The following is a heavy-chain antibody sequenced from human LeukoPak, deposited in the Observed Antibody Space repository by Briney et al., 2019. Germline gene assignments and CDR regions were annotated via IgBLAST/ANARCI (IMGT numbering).Heavy chain of an antibody. V-gene: IGHV4-39*01. CDR3: ARTVEMATNYDAFDI. D-gene: IGHD5-24*01. Sequence: SETLSLTCAVYGGSFSSYYWGWIRQPPGKGLEWIGSIYYSGSTYYNPSLKSRVTISVDTSKNQFSLKLSSVTAADTAVYYCARTVEMATNYDAFDIWGQGTMVTVSS. CDR2: IYYSGST. J-gene: IGHJ3*02. CDR1: GGSFSSYY.